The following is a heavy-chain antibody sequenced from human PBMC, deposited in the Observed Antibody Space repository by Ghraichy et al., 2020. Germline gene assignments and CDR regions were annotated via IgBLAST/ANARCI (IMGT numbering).Heavy chain of an antibody. CDR2: ISDSGGRT. D-gene: IGHD3-3*01. Sequence: GGSLRLSCAASGFTFSSYGMSWVRQAPGKGPEWVASISDSGGRTHSADFVQGRFTISRDNSRDTLSLQMCSLRVDDTAIYYCAKESWLHDWDNWGQGTPVTVSS. CDR1: GFTFSSYG. CDR3: AKESWLHDWDN. V-gene: IGHV3-23*01. J-gene: IGHJ4*02.